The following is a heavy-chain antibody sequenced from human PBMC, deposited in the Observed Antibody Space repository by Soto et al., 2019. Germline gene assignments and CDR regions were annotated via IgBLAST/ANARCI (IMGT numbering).Heavy chain of an antibody. CDR1: GFTFSSYA. D-gene: IGHD2-15*01. Sequence: WVSLRLSCAASGFTFSSYAMSWVRQAPGKGLEWVSAISGSGGSTYYADSVKGRFTISRDNSKNTLYLQMNSLRAEDTAVYYCAKDQRYCSGGSCYAGAFDIWGKGPMVTVSS. V-gene: IGHV3-23*01. CDR3: AKDQRYCSGGSCYAGAFDI. CDR2: ISGSGGST. J-gene: IGHJ3*02.